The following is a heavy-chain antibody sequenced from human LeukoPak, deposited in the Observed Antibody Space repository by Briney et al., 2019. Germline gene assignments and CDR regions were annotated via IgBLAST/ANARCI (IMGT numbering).Heavy chain of an antibody. CDR2: IYSGGTT. Sequence: GGSLRLSCAVSGFTVSGNYMSWVRQAPGKGLEWVSLIYSGGTTYYADSVKGRFTISRDNSKNTLYLQMNSLRAEDTAVYYCARDNSSGWAHDYWGQGTLVTVSS. CDR1: GFTVSGNY. CDR3: ARDNSSGWAHDY. J-gene: IGHJ4*02. V-gene: IGHV3-53*01. D-gene: IGHD6-19*01.